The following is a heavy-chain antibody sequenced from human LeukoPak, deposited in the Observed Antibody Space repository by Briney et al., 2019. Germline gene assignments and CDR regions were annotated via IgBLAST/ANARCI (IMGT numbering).Heavy chain of an antibody. V-gene: IGHV1-46*01. J-gene: IGHJ4*02. CDR3: ARQRWLQPFDY. D-gene: IGHD5-24*01. CDR2: INPNGGST. CDR1: GYTFTSYY. Sequence: ASVKVSCKASGYTFTSYYMHWVRQAPGQGLEWMGIINPNGGSTSYAQKFQGRVTMTRDTSTSTVYMELSSLRSEDTAVYYCARQRWLQPFDYWGQGTLVTVSS.